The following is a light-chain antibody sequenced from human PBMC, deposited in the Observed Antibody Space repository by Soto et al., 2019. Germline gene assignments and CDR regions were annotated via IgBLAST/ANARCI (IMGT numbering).Light chain of an antibody. CDR1: QNISKS. V-gene: IGKV1-33*01. CDR3: HQYDDVPYS. J-gene: IGKJ2*03. CDR2: DES. Sequence: DIQMHQSPSSLSASVGDRVTVTCHMSQNISKSLSWFHDSPGKAHKILITDESPLEPGVPSRFTGRGDGKHCTLTITSLQPEDIGRFYCHQYDDVPYSFGQGT.